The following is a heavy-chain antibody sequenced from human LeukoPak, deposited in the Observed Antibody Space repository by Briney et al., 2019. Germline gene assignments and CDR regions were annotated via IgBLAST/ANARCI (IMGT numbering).Heavy chain of an antibody. Sequence: GGSLRLSCAASGFIFTDYWMYWVRQAPGRGLAWVANIKEDGSEKNYVDSVKGRFTISRDNAKNSVYLQMNSLQVEDTAVYYCAKGRITGTTGFDYWGQGTLVTVSS. V-gene: IGHV3-7*01. CDR2: IKEDGSEK. CDR3: AKGRITGTTGFDY. J-gene: IGHJ4*02. CDR1: GFIFTDYW. D-gene: IGHD1-20*01.